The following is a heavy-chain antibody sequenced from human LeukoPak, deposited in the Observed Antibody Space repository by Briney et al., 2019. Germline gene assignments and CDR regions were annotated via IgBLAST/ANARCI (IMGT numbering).Heavy chain of an antibody. V-gene: IGHV4-39*01. CDR1: GGSISSSSYY. CDR3: ARRFRGVFNWFDP. D-gene: IGHD3-10*01. Sequence: PSETLSLTCTVSGGSISSSSYYWGWIRQPPGKGLEWIGSIYYSGSTYYNPSLKSRVTISVDTSKNQFSPKLSSVTAADTAVYYCARRFRGVFNWFDPWGQGTLVTVSS. CDR2: IYYSGST. J-gene: IGHJ5*02.